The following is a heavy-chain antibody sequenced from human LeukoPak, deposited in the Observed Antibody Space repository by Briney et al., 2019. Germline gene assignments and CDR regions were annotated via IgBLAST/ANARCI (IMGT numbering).Heavy chain of an antibody. J-gene: IGHJ6*03. CDR2: IYTSGRT. D-gene: IGHD3-10*01. Sequence: SETLSLTCPVSGGSISSYYWSWIRQPAGNGLEWIGRIYTSGRTDYNPSLKSRITMSVDTSKNQFSLKLTSVTAADTAVYYCARDHVYYYGSGPYYMDVWGKGTTVTISS. CDR3: ARDHVYYYGSGPYYMDV. CDR1: GGSISSYY. V-gene: IGHV4-4*07.